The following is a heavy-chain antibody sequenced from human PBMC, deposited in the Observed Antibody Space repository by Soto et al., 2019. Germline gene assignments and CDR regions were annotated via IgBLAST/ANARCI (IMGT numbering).Heavy chain of an antibody. D-gene: IGHD1-1*01. V-gene: IGHV3-73*02. CDR3: TRPATTGTTGNDF. J-gene: IGHJ4*02. Sequence: EVQLVESGGGLVQPGGSLKLSCAASGFTFSGSGMHWVRQASGKGLEWVGRIRTKAHSYATAYAASVEGRFTISRDDSKNTAYLQMNSLKTEDTAVYYCTRPATTGTTGNDFWGQGTLVTVSS. CDR1: GFTFSGSG. CDR2: IRTKAHSYAT.